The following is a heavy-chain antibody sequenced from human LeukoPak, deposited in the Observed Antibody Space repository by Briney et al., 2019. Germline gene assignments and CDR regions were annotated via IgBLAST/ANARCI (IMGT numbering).Heavy chain of an antibody. J-gene: IGHJ3*02. CDR2: ISSSGSTI. Sequence: GGSLRLSCAASGFTFSSYEMNRVRQAPGKGLEWVSYISSSGSTIYYADSVKGRFTISRDNAKNSLYLQMNSLRAEDTAVYYCARTLGYCSSTSCSDAFDIWGQGTMVTVSS. V-gene: IGHV3-48*03. CDR1: GFTFSSYE. CDR3: ARTLGYCSSTSCSDAFDI. D-gene: IGHD2-2*01.